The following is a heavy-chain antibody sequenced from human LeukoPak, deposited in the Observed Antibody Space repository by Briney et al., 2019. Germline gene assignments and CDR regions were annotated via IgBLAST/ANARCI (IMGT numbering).Heavy chain of an antibody. Sequence: GASVKVSCKASGYTFTSYDINWVRQATGQGLEWMGWMNPNSGNTGYARKFQGRVTITRNTSISTAYMELSSLRSEDTAVYYCARGGLVLWFGELDAFDIWGQGTMVTVSS. CDR2: MNPNSGNT. CDR1: GYTFTSYD. D-gene: IGHD3-10*01. J-gene: IGHJ3*02. CDR3: ARGGLVLWFGELDAFDI. V-gene: IGHV1-8*03.